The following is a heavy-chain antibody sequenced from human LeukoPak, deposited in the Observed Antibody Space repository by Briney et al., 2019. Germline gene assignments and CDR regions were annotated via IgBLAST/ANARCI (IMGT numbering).Heavy chain of an antibody. Sequence: PSGTLSLTCAVSGGSISSSNWWSWVRQPPGKGLEWIGEIYHSGSTYYNPSLKSRVTISVDKSKNQFSLKLSSVTAADTAVYYCARDYDSSGYYLTYWGQGTLVTVSS. CDR1: GGSISSSNW. CDR3: ARDYDSSGYYLTY. J-gene: IGHJ4*02. CDR2: IYHSGST. D-gene: IGHD3-22*01. V-gene: IGHV4-4*02.